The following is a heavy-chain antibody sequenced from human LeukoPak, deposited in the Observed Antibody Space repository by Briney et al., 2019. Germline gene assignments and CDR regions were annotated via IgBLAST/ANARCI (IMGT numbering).Heavy chain of an antibody. CDR1: GFTVSSNY. CDR3: ARVLVGCGGDCYLFDAFDI. J-gene: IGHJ3*02. Sequence: GGSLRLSCAASGFTVSSNYMSWVRQAPGKGLEWVSVIYSGGSTYYSDSVKGRFTISRDNSKNTLYLQMNSLRAEDTAVYYCARVLVGCGGDCYLFDAFDIWGQGTMVTVSS. CDR2: IYSGGST. D-gene: IGHD2-21*01. V-gene: IGHV3-53*01.